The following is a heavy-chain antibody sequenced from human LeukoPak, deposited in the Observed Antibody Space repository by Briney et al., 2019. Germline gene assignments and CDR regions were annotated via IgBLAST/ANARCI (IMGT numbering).Heavy chain of an antibody. V-gene: IGHV3-48*02. CDR1: GFTFSTYS. J-gene: IGHJ4*02. CDR3: ARDGAGFDY. D-gene: IGHD3-9*01. Sequence: GGSLRLSCAASGFTFSTYSMNWVRQAPGRGLEWVSYISSSTTTVYYADSVKGRFTISGDNAKNSLYLQMNSLRDEDTAVYFCARDGAGFDYWGQGALVTVSS. CDR2: ISSSTTTV.